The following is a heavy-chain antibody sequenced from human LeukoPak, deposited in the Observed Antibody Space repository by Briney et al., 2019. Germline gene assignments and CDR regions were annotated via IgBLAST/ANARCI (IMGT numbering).Heavy chain of an antibody. CDR2: ISYDGSNK. CDR1: GFTFSSYA. Sequence: QPGGSLRLSCAASGFTFSSYAMHWVRQAPGKGLEWVAVISYDGSNKYYADSVKGRFTISRDNSKNTLYLQMNSLRAEDTAVYYCASEIIFGSFDHWGQGTLVTVSS. V-gene: IGHV3-30*04. CDR3: ASEIIFGSFDH. D-gene: IGHD3-3*01. J-gene: IGHJ4*02.